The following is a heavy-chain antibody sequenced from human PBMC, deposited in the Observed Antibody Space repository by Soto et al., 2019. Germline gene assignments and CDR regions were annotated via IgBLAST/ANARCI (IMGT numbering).Heavy chain of an antibody. V-gene: IGHV3-30*18. J-gene: IGHJ4*02. Sequence: QVQLVESGGGVVQPGRSLRLSCAASGFTFSSYGMHWVRQAPGKGLEWVAVISYDGSNKYYADSVKGRFTISRDNSKNTLYLQMNSLRAEDTAVYYCAKAYRWELPDLDYWGQGTLVTVSS. CDR1: GFTFSSYG. CDR2: ISYDGSNK. D-gene: IGHD1-26*01. CDR3: AKAYRWELPDLDY.